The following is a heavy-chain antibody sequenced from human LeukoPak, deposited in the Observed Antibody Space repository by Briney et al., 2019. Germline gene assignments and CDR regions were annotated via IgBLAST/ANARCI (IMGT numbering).Heavy chain of an antibody. CDR1: GFTFRSYE. J-gene: IGHJ6*02. V-gene: IGHV3-48*03. Sequence: GGSLRLSCAASGFTFRSYEMTWVRQAPGKGLEWVSYISGSGSTIYYTDSVKGRFTISRDNAKNSLFLQLNSLRAEDTAVYYCAREAGIDYYGMDVWGQGTTVTVSS. CDR3: AREAGIDYYGMDV. D-gene: IGHD1-14*01. CDR2: ISGSGSTI.